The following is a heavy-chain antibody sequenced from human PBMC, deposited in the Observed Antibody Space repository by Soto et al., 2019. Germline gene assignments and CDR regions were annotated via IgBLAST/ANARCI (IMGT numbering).Heavy chain of an antibody. Sequence: LRLSCAASGFTFRSYWMNWVRQAPGKGLEWVANIKQDGSEKNYGDSVKGRFTISRDNAKNSLYLQMNGLRADDTAVYYCAGGGGWESDYWGQGTLVTVSS. D-gene: IGHD6-19*01. CDR1: GFTFRSYW. CDR2: IKQDGSEK. V-gene: IGHV3-7*01. CDR3: AGGGGWESDY. J-gene: IGHJ4*02.